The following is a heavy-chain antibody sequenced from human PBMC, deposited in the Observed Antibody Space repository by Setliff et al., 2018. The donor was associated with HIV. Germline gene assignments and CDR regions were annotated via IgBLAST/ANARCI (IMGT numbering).Heavy chain of an antibody. CDR3: ARDVDYFDY. D-gene: IGHD3-10*02. V-gene: IGHV3-66*02. J-gene: IGHJ4*02. CDR1: GFTVSSNY. CDR2: IYSGGST. Sequence: GASVKVSCAASGFTVSSNYMSWVRQAPGKGLEWVSVIYSGGSTYYADSVKGRFTISRDNSKNTLYLQMNSLRGEDTAVYYCARDVDYFDYWGQGTLVTVSS.